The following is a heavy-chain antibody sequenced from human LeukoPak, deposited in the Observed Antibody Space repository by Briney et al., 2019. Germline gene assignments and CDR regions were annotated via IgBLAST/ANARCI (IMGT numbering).Heavy chain of an antibody. Sequence: ASVTVSCTASGGTFTSYGISWVRQAPGQGLEWMGWISAYNGNTNYAQKLQGRVTMTTDTSTSTAYMELRSLRSDDTAVYYCARRPRYYDILTGQLLHYFDYWGQGTLVTVSS. V-gene: IGHV1-18*01. CDR1: GGTFTSYG. J-gene: IGHJ4*02. D-gene: IGHD3-9*01. CDR3: ARRPRYYDILTGQLLHYFDY. CDR2: ISAYNGNT.